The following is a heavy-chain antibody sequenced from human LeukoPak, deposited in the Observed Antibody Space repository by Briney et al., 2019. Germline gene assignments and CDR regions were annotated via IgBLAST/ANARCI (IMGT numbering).Heavy chain of an antibody. CDR2: ISWNSGSI. CDR1: GFTFDDYA. Sequence: GGSLRLSCAASGFTFDDYAMHWVRQAPGKGLEWVSGISWNSGSIGYADSVKGRFTISRDNAKNSLYLQMNSLRAEDMALYYCAKDKGAVAGASNCWGQGTLVTASS. CDR3: AKDKGAVAGASNC. J-gene: IGHJ4*02. V-gene: IGHV3-9*03. D-gene: IGHD6-19*01.